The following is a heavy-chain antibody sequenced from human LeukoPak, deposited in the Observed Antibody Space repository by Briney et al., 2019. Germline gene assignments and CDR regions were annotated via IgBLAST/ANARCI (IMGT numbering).Heavy chain of an antibody. D-gene: IGHD1-26*01. Sequence: GGSLRLSCAASGFTFSDYSFNWVRQAPGKGLEWVSYISSSGSPIYYADSLKGRFTISRDNAKNSLYLQMNSLRAEDTAVYYCARSRVGAIRYYYYYGMDVWGQGTTVTVSS. V-gene: IGHV3-48*01. CDR2: ISSSGSPI. CDR1: GFTFSDYS. CDR3: ARSRVGAIRYYYYYGMDV. J-gene: IGHJ6*02.